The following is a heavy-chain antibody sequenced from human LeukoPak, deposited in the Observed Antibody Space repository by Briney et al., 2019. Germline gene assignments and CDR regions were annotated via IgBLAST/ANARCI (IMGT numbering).Heavy chain of an antibody. J-gene: IGHJ6*02. CDR1: GGSFSGYY. Sequence: SETLSLTCAVYGGSFSGYYWSWIRQPPGKGLEWIGEINHSGSTNYNPSLKSRVTISVDTSKNQFSLKLSSVTAADTAVYYCARGRISYSYGYYYYYGMDVWGQGTTVTVSS. D-gene: IGHD5-18*01. CDR3: ARGRISYSYGYYYYYGMDV. CDR2: INHSGST. V-gene: IGHV4-34*01.